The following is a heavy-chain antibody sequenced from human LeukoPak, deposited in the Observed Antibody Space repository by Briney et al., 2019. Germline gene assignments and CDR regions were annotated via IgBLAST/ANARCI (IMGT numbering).Heavy chain of an antibody. CDR3: TKGYYYGMDV. V-gene: IGHV3-73*01. Sequence: GGSLKLSCAASGFTFSGSAMHWVRQASGKGLEWVGRIRSKANSHATAYAASVKGRFTISRDDSKNTAYLQMNSLKTEDTAVYYCTKGYYYGMDVWGQGTTVTVPS. CDR1: GFTFSGSA. J-gene: IGHJ6*02. CDR2: IRSKANSHAT.